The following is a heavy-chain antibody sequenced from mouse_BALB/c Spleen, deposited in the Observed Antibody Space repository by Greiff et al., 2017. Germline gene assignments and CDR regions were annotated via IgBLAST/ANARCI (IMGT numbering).Heavy chain of an antibody. V-gene: IGHV5-6-3*01. J-gene: IGHJ2*01. CDR1: GFTFSSYG. CDR2: INSNGGST. D-gene: IGHD2-2*01. CDR3: ARVGWLRRSSLYYFDY. Sequence: EVNVVESGGGLVQPGGSLKLSCAASGFTFSSYGMSWVRQTPDKRLELVATINSNGGSTYYPDSVKGRFTISRDNAKNTLYLQMSSLKSEDTAMYYCARVGWLRRSSLYYFDYWGQGTTLTVSS.